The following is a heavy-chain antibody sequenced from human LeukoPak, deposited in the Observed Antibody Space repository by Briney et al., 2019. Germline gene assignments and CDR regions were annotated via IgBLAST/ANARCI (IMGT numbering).Heavy chain of an antibody. CDR3: ARAQLPYDILTGYYPPYMDV. J-gene: IGHJ6*03. CDR2: IYCSGST. CDR1: GGSISSYY. D-gene: IGHD3-9*01. Sequence: SETLSLTCTVSGGSISSYYWSWIRQPPGKGLEWIGYIYCSGSTNYNPSLKSRVTISVDTSKNQFSLKLSSVTAADTAVYYCARAQLPYDILTGYYPPYMDVWGKGTTVTVSS. V-gene: IGHV4-59*01.